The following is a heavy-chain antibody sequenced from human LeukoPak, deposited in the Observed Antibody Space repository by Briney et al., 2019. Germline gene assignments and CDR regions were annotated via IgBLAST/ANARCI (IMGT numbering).Heavy chain of an antibody. CDR2: ISSSSSYI. CDR1: GFTFSSYS. D-gene: IGHD3-22*01. V-gene: IGHV3-21*01. Sequence: GGSLRLSCAASGFTFSSYSMNWVRQAPGKGLEWVSSISSSSSYIYYADSVKGRFTISRDNAKNSLYLQMNSLRAEDTAVYYCARTYYCDSSGYYGAFDIWGQGTMVTVSS. CDR3: ARTYYCDSSGYYGAFDI. J-gene: IGHJ3*02.